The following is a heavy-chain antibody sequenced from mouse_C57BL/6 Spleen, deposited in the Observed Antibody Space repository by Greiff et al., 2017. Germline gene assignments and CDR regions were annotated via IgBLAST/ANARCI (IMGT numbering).Heavy chain of an antibody. J-gene: IGHJ3*01. V-gene: IGHV1-7*01. CDR2: INPSSGYT. D-gene: IGHD1-1*01. CDR3: ARSPYGSSYVGAY. CDR1: GYTFTSYW. Sequence: QVQLQQSGAELAKPGASVKLSCKASGYTFTSYWMHWVNQRPGQGLEWIGYINPSSGYTKYNQKFKDKATLTSDKSSSTAYMQLSSLTYEDSAVYYCARSPYGSSYVGAYWGQGTLVTVSA.